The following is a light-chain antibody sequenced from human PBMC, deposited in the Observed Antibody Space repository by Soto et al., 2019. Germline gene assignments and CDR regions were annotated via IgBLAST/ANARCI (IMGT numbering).Light chain of an antibody. CDR2: DAS. J-gene: IGKJ5*01. Sequence: EIVLTQSPATLSLSPGERITLSCRASQSVSSYLAWYQQKPGQAPRLLIHDASNRATGIPARFSGSGSGTDFTLTISSLEPEDFAVYYCQQHSNWPITFGQGTRLETK. CDR1: QSVSSY. V-gene: IGKV3-11*01. CDR3: QQHSNWPIT.